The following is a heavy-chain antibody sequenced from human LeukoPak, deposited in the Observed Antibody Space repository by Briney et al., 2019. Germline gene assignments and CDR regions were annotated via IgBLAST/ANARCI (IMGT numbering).Heavy chain of an antibody. CDR2: IDHRGDT. CDR1: GGSFSRYY. D-gene: IGHD4-17*01. CDR3: ASGSFDDYGDFERGDYFDS. Sequence: SETLSLTCAVYGGSFSRYYWSWIRQSPGKGLEWIAEIDHRGDTNYNPSVKSRVTISVDTSKNQFSLKVRSLSAADTAVYYCASGSFDDYGDFERGDYFDSWGQGTLVIVSS. V-gene: IGHV4-34*01. J-gene: IGHJ4*02.